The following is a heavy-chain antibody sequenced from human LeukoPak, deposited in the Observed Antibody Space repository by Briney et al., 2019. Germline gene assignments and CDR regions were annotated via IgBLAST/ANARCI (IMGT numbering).Heavy chain of an antibody. Sequence: SETLSLTCAVYGGSFSNYYWSWIRQPPGKGLEWIVEINDSGRTNYNPSIMSRVTVSVDTSKNQFSLRLTSVTATDTAVYYCARRWNYGRNYYIDVWGKGATVSVSS. D-gene: IGHD1-7*01. V-gene: IGHV4-34*01. CDR3: ARRWNYGRNYYIDV. CDR2: INDSGRT. CDR1: GGSFSNYY. J-gene: IGHJ6*03.